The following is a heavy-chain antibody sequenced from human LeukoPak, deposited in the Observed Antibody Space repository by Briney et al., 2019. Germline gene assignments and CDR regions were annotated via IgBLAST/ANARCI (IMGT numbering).Heavy chain of an antibody. V-gene: IGHV1-46*01. Sequence: ASVKVSCKASGYTFTSYYMHWVRQAPGQGLEWMGIINPTDSSTSYTQRFQGRVTMTRDTSTSTVYMELSSLRSEDTAVYYCARGGCSSTSCFYDYWGQGTLVTVSS. CDR2: INPTDSST. CDR3: ARGGCSSTSCFYDY. D-gene: IGHD2-2*01. CDR1: GYTFTSYY. J-gene: IGHJ4*02.